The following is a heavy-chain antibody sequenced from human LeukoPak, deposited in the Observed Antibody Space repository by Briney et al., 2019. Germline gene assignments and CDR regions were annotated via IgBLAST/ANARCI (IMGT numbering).Heavy chain of an antibody. V-gene: IGHV4-4*09. CDR1: GGSINGYY. D-gene: IGHD1-26*01. J-gene: IGHJ5*02. CDR3: ARGGSSGSYHP. CDR2: IFTSGST. Sequence: NPSETLSLTCTVSGGSINGYYWSWIRQPPGKGLEWIGYIFTSGSTNYSPSLKSRVTISIDTSKNQFSLKLTSVTAADTAVYYCARGGSSGSYHPWGQGTLVTVSS.